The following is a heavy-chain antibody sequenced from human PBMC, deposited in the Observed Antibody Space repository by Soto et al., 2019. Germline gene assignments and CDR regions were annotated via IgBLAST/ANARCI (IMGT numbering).Heavy chain of an antibody. Sequence: QLQLVESGGGVVQPGRSLRLSCAASGFTFSSYGMHWVRQAPGKGLEWVAVIWYDGSNKYYADYVKGRFTISRDNSKNTLYLQMNSLRAEDTAVYYCAREHGDYGFDYWGQGTLVTVSS. CDR1: GFTFSSYG. D-gene: IGHD4-17*01. J-gene: IGHJ4*02. CDR3: AREHGDYGFDY. CDR2: IWYDGSNK. V-gene: IGHV3-33*01.